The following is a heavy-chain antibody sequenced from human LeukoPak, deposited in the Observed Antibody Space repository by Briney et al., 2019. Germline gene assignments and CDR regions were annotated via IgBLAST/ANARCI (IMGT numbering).Heavy chain of an antibody. CDR1: GYTFTSYA. Sequence: AASVKVSCKASGYTFTSYAIHWVRQAPGQGLEWMGWINTNTRNPTYAQGFTGRFVFSLDTSVSTAYLQISSLKAEDTAVYYCARIRAPSSFGQRESDYWGQGTLVTVSS. CDR3: ARIRAPSSFGQRESDY. D-gene: IGHD3-3*02. V-gene: IGHV7-4-1*02. J-gene: IGHJ4*02. CDR2: INTNTRNP.